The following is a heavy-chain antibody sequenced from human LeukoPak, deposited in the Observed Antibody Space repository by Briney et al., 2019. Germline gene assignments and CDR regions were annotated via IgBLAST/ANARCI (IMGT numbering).Heavy chain of an antibody. CDR3: ASNWGPFDI. D-gene: IGHD7-27*01. J-gene: IGHJ3*02. Sequence: SETLSLTCAVYGGSFSGYYWSWIRQPPGKGLEWIGEINHSGSTNYNPSLKSRVTISVDTSKNQFSLKLSSVTAADTAVYYCASNWGPFDIWGQGTMVTVSS. CDR2: INHSGST. V-gene: IGHV4-34*01. CDR1: GGSFSGYY.